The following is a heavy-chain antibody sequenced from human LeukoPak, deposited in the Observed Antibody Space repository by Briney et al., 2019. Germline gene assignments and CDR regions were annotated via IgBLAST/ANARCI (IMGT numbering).Heavy chain of an antibody. CDR1: GFTFSSYA. CDR3: ARVPGSYAFFDY. Sequence: PGGSLRLSCTGSGFTFSSYAMSWVRQAPGKGLEWVSAISGSGGSTYYADSVKGRFTISRDNAKNSLYLQMNSLRAEDTAVYYCARVPGSYAFFDYRGQGTLVTVSS. D-gene: IGHD1-26*01. V-gene: IGHV3-23*01. J-gene: IGHJ4*02. CDR2: ISGSGGST.